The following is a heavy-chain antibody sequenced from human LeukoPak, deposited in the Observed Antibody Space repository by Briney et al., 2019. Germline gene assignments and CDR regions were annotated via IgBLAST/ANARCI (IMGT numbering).Heavy chain of an antibody. CDR1: GFTFSSYW. D-gene: IGHD7-27*01. J-gene: IGHJ4*02. Sequence: PGGSLRLSCAASGFTFSSYWMSWVRQAPGKGLEWVANIRQDGSEIYYVDSVKGRFAISRDNAKNSLYLQMNSLRADDTAVYYCARVVLTGAWYFDYWGQGTLSPSPQ. V-gene: IGHV3-7*05. CDR3: ARVVLTGAWYFDY. CDR2: IRQDGSEI.